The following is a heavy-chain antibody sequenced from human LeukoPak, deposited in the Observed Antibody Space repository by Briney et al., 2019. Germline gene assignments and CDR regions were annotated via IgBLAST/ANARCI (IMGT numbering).Heavy chain of an antibody. V-gene: IGHV3-7*01. CDR3: ARARGSTSPDYYYGMDV. CDR1: GFTFSSYW. CDR2: IKQDGSEK. J-gene: IGHJ6*02. D-gene: IGHD2-2*01. Sequence: GGSLRLSCAASGFTFSSYWMSWVRQAPGKGLEWVANIKQDGSEKYYVDSVKGRFTISRDNAKNSLYLQINSLRAEDTAVYYCARARGSTSPDYYYGMDVWGQGTTVTVSS.